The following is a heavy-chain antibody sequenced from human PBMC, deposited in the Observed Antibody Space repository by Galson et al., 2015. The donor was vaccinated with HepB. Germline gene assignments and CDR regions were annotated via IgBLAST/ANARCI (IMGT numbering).Heavy chain of an antibody. J-gene: IGHJ6*03. D-gene: IGHD2-2*02. Sequence: TLSLTCTVSGGSISSGSYYWSWIRQPAGKGLEWIGRIYTSGSTNYNPSLKSRVTMSVDTSKNQFSLKLSSVTAADTAVYYCAREIGIVVVPAAIPYYYYMDVWGKGTTVTVSS. V-gene: IGHV4-61*02. CDR1: GGSISSGSYY. CDR2: IYTSGST. CDR3: AREIGIVVVPAAIPYYYYMDV.